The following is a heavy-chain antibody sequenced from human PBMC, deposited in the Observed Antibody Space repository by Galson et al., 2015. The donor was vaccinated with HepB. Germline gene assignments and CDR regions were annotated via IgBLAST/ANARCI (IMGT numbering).Heavy chain of an antibody. J-gene: IGHJ5*02. CDR1: GYTFTSYG. D-gene: IGHD3-10*01. CDR2: ISAYNGNT. V-gene: IGHV1-18*01. Sequence: SVKVSCKASGYTFTSYGISWVRQAPGQGLEWMGWISAYNGNTNYAQKLQGRVTMTTDTSTSTAYMELRSLRSDDTAMYYCARFGYYYGSGSYHNWFDPWGQGTLVTVSS. CDR3: ARFGYYYGSGSYHNWFDP.